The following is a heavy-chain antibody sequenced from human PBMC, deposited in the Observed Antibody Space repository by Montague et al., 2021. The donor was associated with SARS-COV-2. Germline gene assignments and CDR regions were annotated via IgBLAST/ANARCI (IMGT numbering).Heavy chain of an antibody. D-gene: IGHD3-22*01. J-gene: IGHJ4*02. V-gene: IGHV3-23*03. CDR3: AKSRGIRYDSSGYYYPLDY. CDR1: GFTFSSYA. Sequence: SLRLSCAASGFTFSSYAMSWVRQAPGKGLEWVSVIYSSGSSTYYADSVKGRFTISRDNSKNTLYLQMNSPRAEDTAVYYCAKSRGIRYDSSGYYYPLDYWGQGTLVTVSS. CDR2: IYSSGSST.